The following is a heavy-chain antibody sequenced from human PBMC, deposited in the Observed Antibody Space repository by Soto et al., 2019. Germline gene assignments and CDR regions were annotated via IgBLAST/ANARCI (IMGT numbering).Heavy chain of an antibody. CDR1: GGSISSGGYY. J-gene: IGHJ3*02. CDR2: IYYSGST. CDR3: ARASGSDCGGDCYSRGNAFDI. V-gene: IGHV4-31*03. Sequence: PSETLSLTCTVSGGSISSGGYYWSWIRQHPGKGLEWIGYIYYSGSTYYNPSLKSRVTISVDTSKNQFSLKLSSVTAADTAVYYCARASGSDCGGDCYSRGNAFDIWGQGTMVTVSS. D-gene: IGHD2-21*02.